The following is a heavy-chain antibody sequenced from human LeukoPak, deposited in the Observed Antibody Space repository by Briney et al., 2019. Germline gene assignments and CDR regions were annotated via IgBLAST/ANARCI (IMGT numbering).Heavy chain of an antibody. V-gene: IGHV3-30*18. CDR2: ISYDGSNK. Sequence: PGGSLRLSCAASGFSFSSYGMHWVRQAPGKGLEWVAVISYDGSNKYYADSVKGRFTISRDNSKNTLYLQMNSLRAEDTAVYYCAKEGGSRSSGRWSFDYWGQGTLVTVSS. D-gene: IGHD3-16*01. CDR1: GFSFSSYG. CDR3: AKEGGSRSSGRWSFDY. J-gene: IGHJ4*02.